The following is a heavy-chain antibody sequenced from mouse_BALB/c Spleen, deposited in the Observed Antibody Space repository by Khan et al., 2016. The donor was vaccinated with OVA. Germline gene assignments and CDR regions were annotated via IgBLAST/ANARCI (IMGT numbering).Heavy chain of an antibody. CDR2: SYPGNGDA. Sequence: VQLQESGAELVRPGSSVKISCKASGYSFSRSWMNWVKQRPGQGLEWIGQSYPGNGDANYNEKFKGKVTLTADKSSSTAYLQLNSLTSEDSAVYFCSRWGRDGFTYWGHGTLVTVSA. J-gene: IGHJ3*01. CDR1: GYSFSRSW. CDR3: SRWGRDGFTY. D-gene: IGHD1-2*01. V-gene: IGHV1-80*01.